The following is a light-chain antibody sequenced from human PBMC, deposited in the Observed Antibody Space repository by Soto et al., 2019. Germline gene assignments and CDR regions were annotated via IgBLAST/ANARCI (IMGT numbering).Light chain of an antibody. CDR2: EVN. J-gene: IGLJ1*01. V-gene: IGLV2-8*01. CDR3: SSYGGRTLFV. CDR1: STDVGSYNY. Sequence: QSALTQPPSASGSPGQSVTISCTGTSTDVGSYNYVSWYQHHPGKAPKLLIHEVNKRPSGVPDRFSGSKSGNMASLTVSCGLPDDDADYYCSSYGGRTLFVFGTGTKVTVL.